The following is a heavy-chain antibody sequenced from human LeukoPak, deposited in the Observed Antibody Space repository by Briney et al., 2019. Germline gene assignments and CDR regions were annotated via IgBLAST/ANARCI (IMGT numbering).Heavy chain of an antibody. CDR3: ASDYGGNLPDAFDI. Sequence: GGSLRLSCAASGFTLSDYYMSWIRQAPGKGLEWVSYISSSSSYTNYADSVKGRFTISRDNAKNSLYLQMNSLRAEDTAVYYCASDYGGNLPDAFDIWGQGTMVTVSS. CDR1: GFTLSDYY. D-gene: IGHD4-23*01. J-gene: IGHJ3*02. CDR2: ISSSSSYT. V-gene: IGHV3-11*05.